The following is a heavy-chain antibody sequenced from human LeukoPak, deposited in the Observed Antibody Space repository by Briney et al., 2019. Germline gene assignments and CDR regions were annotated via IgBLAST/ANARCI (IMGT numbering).Heavy chain of an antibody. J-gene: IGHJ4*02. CDR2: IYSGGST. CDR3: AKDGQYYDILTGYTN. Sequence: GGSLRLSCAASGFTVSSNYMTWVRQAPGKGLEWVSVIYSGGSTYYADSVKGRFTISRDNSKNTLYLQMNSLRAEDTAVYYCAKDGQYYDILTGYTNWGQGTLVIVSS. V-gene: IGHV3-53*01. CDR1: GFTVSSNY. D-gene: IGHD3-9*01.